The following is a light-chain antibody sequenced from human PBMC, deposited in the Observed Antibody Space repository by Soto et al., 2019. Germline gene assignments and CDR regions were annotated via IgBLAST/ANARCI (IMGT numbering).Light chain of an antibody. CDR3: HQYGASPT. Sequence: ELVLTQSPGTLSLSPGQRATRSCRASQSVSSNYLAWYQQRPDQAPRLIVYVASSRATGIPDRFSGSGSGTDFTLTIIRLEPEDLAVYYCHQYGASPTFGPGTKVNIK. V-gene: IGKV3-20*01. CDR2: VAS. CDR1: QSVSSNY. J-gene: IGKJ3*01.